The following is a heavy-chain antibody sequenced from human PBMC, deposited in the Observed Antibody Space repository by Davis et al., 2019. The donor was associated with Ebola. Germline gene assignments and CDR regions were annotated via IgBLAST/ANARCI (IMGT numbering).Heavy chain of an antibody. CDR2: INHSGST. V-gene: IGHV4-34*01. CDR3: ARGVRFLEWLLDKVDAFDI. D-gene: IGHD3-3*01. CDR1: GGSFSGYY. J-gene: IGHJ3*02. Sequence: PSETLSLTCAVYGGSFSGYYWSWIRQPPGKGLEWIGEINHSGSTNYNPSLKSRVTISVDTSKNQFSLKLSSVTAADTAVYYCARGVRFLEWLLDKVDAFDIWGQGTMVTVSS.